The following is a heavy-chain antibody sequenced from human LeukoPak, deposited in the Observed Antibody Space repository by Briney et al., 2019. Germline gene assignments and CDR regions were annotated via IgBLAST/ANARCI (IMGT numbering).Heavy chain of an antibody. J-gene: IGHJ4*02. V-gene: IGHV4-4*07. CDR3: ARGEFYFDY. D-gene: IGHD3-10*01. CDR1: GGSLSRYY. Sequence: PETLSLTCTVSGGSLSRYYWSWIRHPAGEGREWIGRIYTSGSANYNPSLKSRVTMPVDKSKNQSSLKLSSVTAAGTAVYYCARGEFYFDYWGQGTLVTVSS. CDR2: IYTSGSA.